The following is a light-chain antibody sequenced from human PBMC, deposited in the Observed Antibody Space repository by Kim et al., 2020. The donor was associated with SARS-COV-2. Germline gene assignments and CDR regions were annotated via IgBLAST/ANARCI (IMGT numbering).Light chain of an antibody. Sequence: QSALTQPPSVSGSPGQSVTISCTGTSSDIGSYNLVSWYQQPPDTAPKLVIYEVTYRPSGVPDRFSGSKSVNTASLTISELQAEDEADYYCSSYTSKTTWVFGGGTQLTVL. CDR3: SSYTSKTTWV. V-gene: IGLV2-18*02. CDR1: SSDIGSYNL. J-gene: IGLJ3*02. CDR2: EVT.